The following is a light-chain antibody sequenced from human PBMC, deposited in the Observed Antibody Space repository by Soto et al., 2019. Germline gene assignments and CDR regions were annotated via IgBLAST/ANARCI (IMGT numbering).Light chain of an antibody. J-gene: IGKJ2*01. CDR1: QNLSTN. V-gene: IGKV3-15*01. CDR2: AAS. CDR3: QQYNYWLVYT. Sequence: EIVMTQSPATLSVSPGERVTLSCRASQNLSTNLAWYQQRPGQAPRLLIYAASTRATGIPARFSCSRSGTEVALTISSLQSEDFAVFYCQQYNYWLVYTFGQGTKLEIK.